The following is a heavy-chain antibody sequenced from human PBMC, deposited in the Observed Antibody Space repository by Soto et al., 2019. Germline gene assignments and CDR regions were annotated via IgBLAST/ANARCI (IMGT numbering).Heavy chain of an antibody. Sequence: QVELVQSGGEVKKPGASVKLSCTASGYTFTRYGISWVRQARGQGLEWMGWISAYNGKTNYAQNVQGRVTMTTDTSTRTAYMDLRSLRSDDTAVYYCARGGDVNYYHGMDVWGQGTTVTVSS. CDR1: GYTFTRYG. CDR2: ISAYNGKT. D-gene: IGHD5-12*01. V-gene: IGHV1-18*01. CDR3: ARGGDVNYYHGMDV. J-gene: IGHJ6*02.